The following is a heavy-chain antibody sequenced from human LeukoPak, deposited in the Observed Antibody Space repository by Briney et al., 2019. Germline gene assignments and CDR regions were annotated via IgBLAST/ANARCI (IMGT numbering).Heavy chain of an antibody. CDR1: GFTFSDYY. J-gene: IGHJ6*02. V-gene: IGHV3-11*01. CDR2: ISSSGSTI. Sequence: PGGSLRLSCAASGFTFSDYYMSWLRQGPGKGLEWVSYISSSGSTIYYADSVKGRFTISRDNAKNSLYLQMNSLRAEDTAVYYCARDWVAAMGNYYYGMDVWGQGTTVTVSS. CDR3: ARDWVAAMGNYYYGMDV. D-gene: IGHD2-15*01.